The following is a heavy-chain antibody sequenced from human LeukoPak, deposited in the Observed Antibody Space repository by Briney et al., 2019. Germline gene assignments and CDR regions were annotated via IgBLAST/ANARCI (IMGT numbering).Heavy chain of an antibody. CDR1: GFTFSSYA. J-gene: IGHJ6*02. D-gene: IGHD1-26*01. V-gene: IGHV4-34*08. CDR2: IDHSGST. CDR3: AHSGSYYDGMDV. Sequence: SLRLSCTVSGFTFSSYAIHWVRQAPGKGLEWIGEIDHSGSTKYNPSLKSRVTISVDTSKNQFSLNLSSVTAADTAVYYCAHSGSYYDGMDVWGQGTTVTVSS.